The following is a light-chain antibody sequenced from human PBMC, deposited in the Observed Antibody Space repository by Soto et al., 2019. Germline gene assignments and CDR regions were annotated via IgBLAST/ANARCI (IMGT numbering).Light chain of an antibody. V-gene: IGLV4-69*01. Sequence: QSVLTQSPSASASLGASVKLTCTLSSGHTSYAIAWHQLQPEKGPRFLLKFNSDGSHTKGDGIPDRFSGSSSGAERYLTISSLQSEDEADYYCQSWGSGIPVFGGGTKLTVL. CDR2: FNSDGSH. CDR1: SGHTSYA. J-gene: IGLJ2*01. CDR3: QSWGSGIPV.